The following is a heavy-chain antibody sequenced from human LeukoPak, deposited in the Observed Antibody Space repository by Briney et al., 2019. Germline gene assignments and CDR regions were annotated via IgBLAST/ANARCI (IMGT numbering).Heavy chain of an antibody. CDR3: ARALYSSSWSDY. CDR2: ISYDGSNK. J-gene: IGHJ4*02. V-gene: IGHV3-30-3*01. CDR1: GFTFSSYA. Sequence: PGRSLRLSCAASGFTFSSYAMHWVRQAPGKGLEWVAVISYDGSNKYYADSVKGRFTISRDNSKNTLHLQMNSLRAEDTAVYYCARALYSSSWSDYWGQGTLVTVSS. D-gene: IGHD6-13*01.